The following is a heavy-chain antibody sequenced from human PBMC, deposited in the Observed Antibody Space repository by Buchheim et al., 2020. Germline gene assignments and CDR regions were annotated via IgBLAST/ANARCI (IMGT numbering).Heavy chain of an antibody. J-gene: IGHJ6*02. D-gene: IGHD3-10*01. CDR1: GYTFTGYY. Sequence: QVQLVQSGAEVKKPGASVKVSCKASGYTFTGYYMHWVRQAPGQGLEWMGWINPNSGGTNYAQKFQGWVTMTRDTSISTAYMELSSLRSEDTAVYYCARGFITMVRGVIIPYYYYGMDVWGQGTT. CDR3: ARGFITMVRGVIIPYYYYGMDV. V-gene: IGHV1-2*04. CDR2: INPNSGGT.